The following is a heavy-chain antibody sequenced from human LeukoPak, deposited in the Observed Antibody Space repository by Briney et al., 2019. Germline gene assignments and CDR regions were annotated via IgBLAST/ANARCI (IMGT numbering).Heavy chain of an antibody. CDR3: ARDGTAPGLYFDL. V-gene: IGHV3-7*01. J-gene: IGHJ4*01. D-gene: IGHD1/OR15-1a*01. CDR1: GFTFGSYW. CDR2: IRQDGSEK. Sequence: GGSLRLSCAASGFTFGSYWMSWVRQAPGKGLEWVASIRQDGSEKSYVDSVKGRFTISRDNTWNSLYLQMNSLRAEDTAVYYCARDGTAPGLYFDLWGQGTLVTVSS.